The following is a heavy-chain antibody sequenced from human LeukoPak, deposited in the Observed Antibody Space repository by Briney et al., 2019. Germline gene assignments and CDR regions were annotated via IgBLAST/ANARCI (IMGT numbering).Heavy chain of an antibody. Sequence: SVKVSCKASGGTFSSYAISWVRQAPGQGLEWMGGIIPIFGTANYAQKFQGRVTITADESTSTAYMELSSLRSEDTAVYYCARAPPDYSNPDYWGQGTLVTVSS. CDR3: ARAPPDYSNPDY. V-gene: IGHV1-69*13. CDR2: IIPIFGTA. CDR1: GGTFSSYA. J-gene: IGHJ4*02. D-gene: IGHD4-11*01.